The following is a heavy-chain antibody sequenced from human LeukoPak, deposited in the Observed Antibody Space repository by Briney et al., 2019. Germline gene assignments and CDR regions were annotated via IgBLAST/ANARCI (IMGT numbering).Heavy chain of an antibody. J-gene: IGHJ4*02. Sequence: GGPLQISCQGSGCPFTNYRIGGGRQLPGKGLEGMGNIYPGESDTRYRPSFLGQVTITAHKSVNTAYLQWSSLKASDTSMYYCARLGLESYDNSGYYYLDYWGQGALVTVSS. CDR1: GCPFTNYR. D-gene: IGHD3-22*01. CDR2: IYPGESDT. V-gene: IGHV5-51*01. CDR3: ARLGLESYDNSGYYYLDY.